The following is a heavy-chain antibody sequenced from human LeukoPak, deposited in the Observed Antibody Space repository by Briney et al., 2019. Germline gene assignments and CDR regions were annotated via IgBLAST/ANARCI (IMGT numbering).Heavy chain of an antibody. V-gene: IGHV4-39*07. J-gene: IGHJ6*03. CDR1: GGSISSSSYY. CDR3: ARALLWEYYYYYYYMDV. Sequence: PSETLSLTCTGSGGSISSSSYYWGWIRQPPGKGLEWIGSIYYSGSTYYNPSLKSRVTISVDTSKNQFSLKLSSVTAADTAVYYCARALLWEYYYYYYYMDVWGKGTTVTVSS. CDR2: IYYSGST. D-gene: IGHD1-26*01.